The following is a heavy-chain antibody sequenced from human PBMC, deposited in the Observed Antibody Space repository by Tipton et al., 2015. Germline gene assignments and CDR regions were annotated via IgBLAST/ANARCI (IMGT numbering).Heavy chain of an antibody. CDR3: ARGLLLWFGMSDY. CDR1: GYSISSGYY. V-gene: IGHV4-38-2*01. Sequence: TLSLTCDVSGYSISSGYYWGWIRQPSGKGLEGIGSIFHRGDTNYNPSLKSRVTISLDTSKNQFSQKLNSVTAADTAVYYCARGLLLWFGMSDYWGRGTLVTVSS. D-gene: IGHD3-10*01. CDR2: IFHRGDT. J-gene: IGHJ4*02.